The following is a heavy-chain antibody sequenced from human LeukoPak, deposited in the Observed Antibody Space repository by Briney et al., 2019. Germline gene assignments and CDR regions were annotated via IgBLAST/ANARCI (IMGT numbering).Heavy chain of an antibody. CDR2: VNTNSGNT. Sequence: ASETLSRKCSVYAFTSYDINWVRLAHAQGLEWTGLVNTNSGNTGHAQKFQCRVTITRNTSISTAYMELSSLRSEDTAVYYCASSFYDILTGTVSYFDYWGQGTLVTVSS. CDR3: ASSFYDILTGTVSYFDY. V-gene: IGHV1-8*03. D-gene: IGHD3-9*01. J-gene: IGHJ4*02. CDR1: VYAFTSYD.